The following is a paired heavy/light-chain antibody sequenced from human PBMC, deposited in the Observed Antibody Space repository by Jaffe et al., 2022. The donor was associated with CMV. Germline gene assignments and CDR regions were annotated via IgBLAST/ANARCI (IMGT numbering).Light chain of an antibody. V-gene: IGKV3-15*01. CDR1: LSVSTN. CDR2: GAS. J-gene: IGKJ1*01. CDR3: HQYNNWPSPT. Sequence: VVLTQSPATLPVFPGEGATLSCRASLSVSTNLAWYQQKPGQAPRLLIYGASTRATGVPARFSGSGSGTEFTLTISSLQSEDFAVYFCHQYNNWPSPTFGQGTKVEIK.
Heavy chain of an antibody. V-gene: IGHV1-18*01. CDR2: ISTFTGNT. Sequence: QIQMIQSAAEAKKPGASVKVSCKASGYTFTDYGVTWVRQAPGQGLEWVGWISTFTGNTNYAQKLKGRISMTTDTSTSTAYLELRSLRSDDTAVYYCARGVSYCRSSGCFAGDYRGQGTLVTVSS. CDR1: GYTFTDYG. CDR3: ARGVSYCRSSGCFAGDY. D-gene: IGHD2-2*01. J-gene: IGHJ4*02.